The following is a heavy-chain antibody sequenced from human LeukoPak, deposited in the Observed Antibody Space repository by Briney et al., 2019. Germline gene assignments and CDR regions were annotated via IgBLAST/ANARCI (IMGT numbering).Heavy chain of an antibody. CDR1: GGSISGTNW. Sequence: SGTLSPTCGVSGGSISGTNWWSWVRQPPGKGLEWIGEIHRSGSPNYNLSLQSRVTISIDRSRNQIALGLSSVTAADTAVYYCAREILGGFNPGAYWGQGTLVTVSS. J-gene: IGHJ4*02. V-gene: IGHV4-4*02. CDR2: IHRSGSP. CDR3: AREILGGFNPGAY. D-gene: IGHD1-14*01.